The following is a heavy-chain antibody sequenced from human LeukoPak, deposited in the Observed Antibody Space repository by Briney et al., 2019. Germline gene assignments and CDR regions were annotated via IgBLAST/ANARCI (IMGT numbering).Heavy chain of an antibody. V-gene: IGHV4-4*02. J-gene: IGHJ4*02. CDR1: GGSISSSNW. Sequence: SETLSLTCAVSGGSISSSNWWSWVRQLPGKGLEWIGEIYHSGSTNYNPSLKSRVTISVDKSKNQFSLKLSSVTAADTAVYYCARNPSIAAAGTGFDYWGQGTLVTVSS. CDR3: ARNPSIAAAGTGFDY. D-gene: IGHD6-13*01. CDR2: IYHSGST.